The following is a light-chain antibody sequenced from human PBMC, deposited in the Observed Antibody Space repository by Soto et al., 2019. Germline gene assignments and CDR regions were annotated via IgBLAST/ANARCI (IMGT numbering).Light chain of an antibody. Sequence: EIVLTQSPAPLSLSPGERATLSCRASPSVTNYLAWYQQKPGQAPRLVIYGAFNRATGIPARFSGSGSGTEFTLTISSLQSEDFAVYYRQQYNNWPRTFGQGTKVDIK. J-gene: IGKJ1*01. CDR2: GAF. CDR3: QQYNNWPRT. V-gene: IGKV3D-15*01. CDR1: PSVTNY.